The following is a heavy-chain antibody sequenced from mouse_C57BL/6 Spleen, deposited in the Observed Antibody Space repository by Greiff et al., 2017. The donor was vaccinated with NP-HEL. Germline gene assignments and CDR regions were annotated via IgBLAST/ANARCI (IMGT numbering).Heavy chain of an antibody. J-gene: IGHJ2*01. CDR3: AREEENYDGSLDY. CDR1: GYTFTSYW. D-gene: IGHD2-3*01. Sequence: QVQLQQPGTELVKPGASVKLSCKASGYTFTSYWMHRVKQRPGQGLEWIGNINPSNGGTNYNEKFKSKATLTVDKSSSIAYMQLSSLTSEDSAVYYCAREEENYDGSLDYWGQGTTLTVSS. V-gene: IGHV1-53*01. CDR2: INPSNGGT.